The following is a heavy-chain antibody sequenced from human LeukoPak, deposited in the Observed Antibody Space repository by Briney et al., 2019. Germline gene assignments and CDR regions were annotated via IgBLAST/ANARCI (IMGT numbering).Heavy chain of an antibody. D-gene: IGHD2-21*01. J-gene: IGHJ4*02. CDR2: INPDGNKK. V-gene: IGHV3-7*03. CDR1: GFTFSDHA. CDR3: ARDFAYKKFDY. Sequence: GGSLRLSCAASGFTFSDHAMHWVRQAPGKGLEWVATINPDGNKKGLADSVRGRFTISRDDAENSLYLQMNSLRVEDTAVYYCARDFAYKKFDYWGQGTLVTVSS.